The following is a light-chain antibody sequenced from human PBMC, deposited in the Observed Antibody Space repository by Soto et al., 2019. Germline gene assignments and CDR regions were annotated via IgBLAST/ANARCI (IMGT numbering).Light chain of an antibody. Sequence: EIVLTQSPGTLSLSPGEIATLSCRASQSVSGDYLAWYQQKPGQAPRLLIYSASSRATGIPDRFSGSPSGTDFELTISRRERQDFAVYYCQQYRYAPGLACGGGTKVELK. CDR3: QQYRYAPGLA. V-gene: IGKV3-20*01. CDR1: QSVSGDY. CDR2: SAS. J-gene: IGKJ4*01.